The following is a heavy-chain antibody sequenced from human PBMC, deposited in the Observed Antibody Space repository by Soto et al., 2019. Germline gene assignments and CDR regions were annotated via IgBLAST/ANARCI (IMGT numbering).Heavy chain of an antibody. J-gene: IGHJ4*02. Sequence: EVQLLESGGGLVQPGGSLRLSCAASGFTFSSYAMSWVRQAPGKGLEWVSAISGSGGSTYYADSVKGRFTISRDNSKNTLYLQMNSLRADDTAVYYCAKDLDFSSGWFYYFDYWGQGPLVTVSS. V-gene: IGHV3-23*01. CDR3: AKDLDFSSGWFYYFDY. D-gene: IGHD6-19*01. CDR2: ISGSGGST. CDR1: GFTFSSYA.